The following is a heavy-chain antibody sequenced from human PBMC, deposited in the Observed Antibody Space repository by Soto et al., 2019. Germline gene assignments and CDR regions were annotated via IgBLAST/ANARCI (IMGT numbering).Heavy chain of an antibody. J-gene: IGHJ4*02. CDR2: IKSKTDGGTT. D-gene: IGHD2-2*01. V-gene: IGHV3-15*01. CDR1: GFTFSNAW. CDR3: TTDSRGHCSSTSCYL. Sequence: PGGSLRLSCAASGFTFSNAWMSWVRQAPGKGLEWVGRIKSKTDGGTTDYAAPVKGRFTISRDDSKNTLYLQMNSLKTEDTAVYYFTTDSRGHCSSTSCYLWGQGTLVTVSS.